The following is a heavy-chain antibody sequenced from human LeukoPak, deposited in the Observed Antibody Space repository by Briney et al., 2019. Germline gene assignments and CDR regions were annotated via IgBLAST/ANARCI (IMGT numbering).Heavy chain of an antibody. V-gene: IGHV5-51*01. CDR1: GYSFTSYW. CDR2: IYPGDSNT. CDR3: ARGRYCSSPSCYLTWFDP. D-gene: IGHD2-2*01. Sequence: GESLKISCKASGYSFTSYWIGWARQMPGKGLEWMGIIYPGDSNTRYSPSFQGQVTISTDKSISTAYLQWSSLKASDTAMYYCARGRYCSSPSCYLTWFDPWGQGTLVTVSS. J-gene: IGHJ5*02.